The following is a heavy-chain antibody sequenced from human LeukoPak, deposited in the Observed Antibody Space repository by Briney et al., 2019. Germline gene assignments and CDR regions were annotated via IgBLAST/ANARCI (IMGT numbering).Heavy chain of an antibody. D-gene: IGHD3-10*01. CDR1: GDSISTYY. CDR3: ARAVGGDGSGSL. J-gene: IGHJ4*02. Sequence: PSETLSLTCPVSGDSISTYYWSWIRQPPGKGLEWIGYIYYRVTSDYNPSLKSRVTMSVDMSTRQISLKLSSVTAADTAVYYCARAVGGDGSGSLWGPGTLVTVSS. CDR2: IYYRVTS. V-gene: IGHV4-59*01.